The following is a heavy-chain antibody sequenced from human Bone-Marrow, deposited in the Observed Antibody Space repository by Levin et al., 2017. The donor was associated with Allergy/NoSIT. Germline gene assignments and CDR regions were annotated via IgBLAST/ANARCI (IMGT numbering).Heavy chain of an antibody. Sequence: SVKVSCXXXXXXXSKYRSNGRRQAPGQGLEWMGRIIPILGIANYAQKFQGRVTITADKSTSTAYMELSSLRSEDTAVYYCASHPSNHPKAYYFDYWGQGTLVTVSS. J-gene: IGHJ4*02. CDR3: ASHPSNHPKAYYFDY. V-gene: IGHV1-69*02. CDR2: IIPILGIA. D-gene: IGHD1-14*01. CDR1: XXXXSKYR.